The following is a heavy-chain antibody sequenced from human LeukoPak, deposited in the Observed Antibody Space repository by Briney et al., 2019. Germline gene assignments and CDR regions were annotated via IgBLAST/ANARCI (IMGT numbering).Heavy chain of an antibody. CDR1: GFSVGGHY. V-gene: IGHV3-53*01. J-gene: IGHJ6*03. CDR2: IYTSGTT. D-gene: IGHD3-3*01. Sequence: GGSLRLSCAASGFSVGGHYMSWVRQAPGEGLEWVSLIYTSGTTTYADSVKGRFTISRDPSKNTLFLQMNRLRVEDTAVYYCARDKPGFLEGDMDVWGIGTTVTVSS. CDR3: ARDKPGFLEGDMDV.